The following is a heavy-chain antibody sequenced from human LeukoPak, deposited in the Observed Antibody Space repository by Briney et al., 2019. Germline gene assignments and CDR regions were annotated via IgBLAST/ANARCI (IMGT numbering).Heavy chain of an antibody. CDR3: AIAAATGYYYYYGMDV. J-gene: IGHJ6*02. CDR2: INPSGGST. CDR1: GYTFTSYY. V-gene: IGHV1-46*03. D-gene: IGHD6-13*01. Sequence: ASVKVSCKASGYTFTSYYMHWVRQPPGQGLEWMGIINPSGGSTSYAQKFQGRVTMTRDTSTSTVYMELSSLRSEDTAVYYCAIAAATGYYYYYGMDVWGQGTTVTVSS.